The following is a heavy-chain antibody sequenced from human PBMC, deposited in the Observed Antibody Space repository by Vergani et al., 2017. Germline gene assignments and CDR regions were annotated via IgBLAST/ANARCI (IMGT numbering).Heavy chain of an antibody. CDR1: GGSISSSSYY. CDR3: ARTYYYDSSGYYSGYYYYYMDV. Sequence: QLQLQESGPGLVKPSETLSLTCTVSGGSISSSSYYWGWIRQPPGKGLEWIGSIYYSGSTYYNPSLKSRVTISVDTSKNQFSLKLSSVTAADTAVYYCARTYYYDSSGYYSGYYYYYMDVGGKGTTVTVSS. V-gene: IGHV4-39*01. CDR2: IYYSGST. J-gene: IGHJ6*03. D-gene: IGHD3-22*01.